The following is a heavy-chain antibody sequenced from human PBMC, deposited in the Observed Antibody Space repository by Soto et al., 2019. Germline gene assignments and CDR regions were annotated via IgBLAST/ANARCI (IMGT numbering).Heavy chain of an antibody. V-gene: IGHV3-23*01. CDR3: TTQFFLSSRKPPEDV. CDR1: GFTFGNYA. Sequence: EVRLLESGGGLVQPGGSLRLSCEASGFTFGNYAMTWVRQGPGRGLEWVSALSGSSLNTYYADSVKGRFTISRDNSKNTMYLEMNSLRVDDTAVYYCTTQFFLSSRKPPEDVWDQGTPVAVSS. J-gene: IGHJ6*02. CDR2: LSGSSLNT.